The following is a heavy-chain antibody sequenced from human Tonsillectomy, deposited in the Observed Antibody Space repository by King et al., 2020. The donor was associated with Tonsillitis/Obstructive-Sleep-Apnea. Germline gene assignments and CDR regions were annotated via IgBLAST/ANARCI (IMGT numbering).Heavy chain of an antibody. D-gene: IGHD2-2*01. V-gene: IGHV4-34*01. CDR1: GGSFSGYY. J-gene: IGHJ6*03. CDR2: VNHSGST. Sequence: VQLPQWGAGLLKPSETLSLTCAVYGGSFSGYYWSWIRQPPGKGLEWIGEVNHSGSTNYNPSLKSRVTISVDTSKNQFSLKLSSVTAADTAVYYCAREDIVVVPAAMAYYYYMDVWGKGTTVTVSS. CDR3: AREDIVVVPAAMAYYYYMDV.